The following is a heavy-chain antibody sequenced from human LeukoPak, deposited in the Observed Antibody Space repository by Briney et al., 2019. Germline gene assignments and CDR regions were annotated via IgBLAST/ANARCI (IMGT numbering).Heavy chain of an antibody. CDR1: GYTFTSYD. Sequence: ASVKVSCKASGYTFTSYDINWVRQATGQGLEWMGWMNPNSGNTGYAQKFQGRVTMTRNTSISTAYMELSSLRSEDTAVYYCARGVADYYDSSGYWRVYYYDYWGQGTLVTVSS. CDR3: ARGVADYYDSSGYWRVYYYDY. V-gene: IGHV1-8*01. CDR2: MNPNSGNT. D-gene: IGHD3-22*01. J-gene: IGHJ4*02.